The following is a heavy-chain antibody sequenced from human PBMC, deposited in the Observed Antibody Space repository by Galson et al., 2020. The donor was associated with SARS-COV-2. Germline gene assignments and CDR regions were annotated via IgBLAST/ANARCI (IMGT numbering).Heavy chain of an antibody. J-gene: IGHJ3*02. D-gene: IGHD3-16*02. CDR2: IRYDGSNK. Sequence: GESLKISCAASGFTFSSYGMHWVRQAPGKGLEWVAVIRYDGSNKYYADSVKGRFTISRDNSKNTLYLQMNSLRAEDTAVYYCATSIMITFGGVIADGLDAFDIWGQGTMVTVSS. V-gene: IGHV3-30*02. CDR3: ATSIMITFGGVIADGLDAFDI. CDR1: GFTFSSYG.